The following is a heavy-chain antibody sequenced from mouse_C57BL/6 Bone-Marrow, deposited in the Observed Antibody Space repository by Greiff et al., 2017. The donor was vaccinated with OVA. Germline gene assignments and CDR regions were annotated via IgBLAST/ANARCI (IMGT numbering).Heavy chain of an antibody. CDR2: IYPGSGST. Sequence: QVQLQQPGAELVKPGASVKMSCKASGYTFTSYWITWVKQRPGQGLEWIGDIYPGSGSTNYNEKFKSKATLPVDTSSSTAYMQLSRLTSEDSAVYFCAREGDEDWYFDVWGTGTTVTVSS. D-gene: IGHD3-3*01. CDR1: GYTFTSYW. CDR3: AREGDEDWYFDV. J-gene: IGHJ1*03. V-gene: IGHV1-55*01.